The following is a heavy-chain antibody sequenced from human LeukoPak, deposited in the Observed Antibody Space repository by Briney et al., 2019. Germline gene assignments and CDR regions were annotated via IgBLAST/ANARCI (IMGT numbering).Heavy chain of an antibody. CDR2: IYHSGST. V-gene: IGHV4-4*07. Sequence: SETLSLTCTVSGGSISSYYWSWIRQPAGKGLEWIGRIYHSGSTNYNPSLTSRVTMSVETSKNQFSLKLSSVTAADTAVYYCARALPGYSYRSYYFDYWGQGTLVTVSS. CDR3: ARALPGYSYRSYYFDY. D-gene: IGHD5-18*01. CDR1: GGSISSYY. J-gene: IGHJ4*02.